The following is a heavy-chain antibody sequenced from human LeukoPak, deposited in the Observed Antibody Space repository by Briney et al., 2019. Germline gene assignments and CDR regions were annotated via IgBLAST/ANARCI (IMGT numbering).Heavy chain of an antibody. D-gene: IGHD3-22*01. V-gene: IGHV1-2*02. CDR2: NNPNSGGT. Sequence: ASVKVSGKASGYSFTNYALNWVRQAPGQGLEWMGWNNPNSGGTNYAQKFQGRVTMTRDTSISTAYMELSRLRSDDTAVYYCARVRYDSSGYYTNDYYFDYWGQGTLVTVSS. CDR3: ARVRYDSSGYYTNDYYFDY. CDR1: GYSFTNYA. J-gene: IGHJ4*02.